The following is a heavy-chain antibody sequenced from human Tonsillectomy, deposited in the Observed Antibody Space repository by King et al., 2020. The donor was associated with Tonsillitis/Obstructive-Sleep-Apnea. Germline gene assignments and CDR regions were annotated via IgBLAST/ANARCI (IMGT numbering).Heavy chain of an antibody. Sequence: FTLKESGPALVKPTQTLTLTCTFSGFSLSTGGMCVSWIRQPPGKALEWLARIDWDDDKYYSTSLKTRLTISKDTSKNQVVLTMTNMAPVDTATYYCARMIGPSGPYYSYYYMDVWGTGTPVTVS. V-gene: IGHV2-70*15. CDR1: GFSLSTGGMC. CDR2: IDWDDDK. CDR3: ARMIGPSGPYYSYYYMDV. D-gene: IGHD6-25*01. J-gene: IGHJ6*03.